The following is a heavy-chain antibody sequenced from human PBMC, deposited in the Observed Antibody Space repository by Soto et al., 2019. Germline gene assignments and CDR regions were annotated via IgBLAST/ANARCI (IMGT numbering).Heavy chain of an antibody. CDR2: ISHGGST. Sequence: ASETPSPPRRRYGGAPNGYYWRRIRPTPGKGLEWIGEISHGGSTEYNPSLKSRVTISLDTSKSQFSLQLSSVTAADTAVYSCARYGGSTLYYFDSWGQGTQVTVSS. CDR1: GGAPNGYY. D-gene: IGHD6-13*01. J-gene: IGHJ4*02. CDR3: ARYGGSTLYYFDS. V-gene: IGHV4-34*01.